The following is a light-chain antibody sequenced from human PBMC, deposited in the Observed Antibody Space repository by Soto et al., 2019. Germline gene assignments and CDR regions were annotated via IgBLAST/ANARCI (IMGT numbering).Light chain of an antibody. J-gene: IGKJ1*01. V-gene: IGKV3-20*01. CDR3: QQYSSSPT. Sequence: EIVLTQSPGTLSLSPGERATLSCRSSQSVSSSYLAWYQQKPGQAPRLLIYDVSSRATGIPDRFSGSGSGTDLSLTSSRLEPEDSAVYYCQQYSSSPTFVQGTKVEIK. CDR2: DVS. CDR1: QSVSSSY.